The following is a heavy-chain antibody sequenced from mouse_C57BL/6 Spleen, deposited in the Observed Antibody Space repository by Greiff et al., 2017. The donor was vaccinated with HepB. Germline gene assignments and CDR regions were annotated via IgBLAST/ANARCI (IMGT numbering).Heavy chain of an antibody. J-gene: IGHJ2*01. CDR3: ARWHYGSSSPYYFDY. CDR1: GYTFTSYW. V-gene: IGHV1-52*01. CDR2: IDPSDSET. Sequence: QVQLQQPGAELVRPGSSVKLSCKASGYTFTSYWMHWVKQRPIQGLEWIGNIDPSDSETHYNQKFKDKATLTVDKSSSTAYMQLSSLTSEDSAVYYCARWHYGSSSPYYFDYWGQGTTLTVSS. D-gene: IGHD1-1*01.